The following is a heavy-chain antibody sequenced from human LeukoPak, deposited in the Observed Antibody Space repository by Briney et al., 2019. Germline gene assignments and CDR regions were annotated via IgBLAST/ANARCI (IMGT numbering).Heavy chain of an antibody. Sequence: SETLSLTCTVSGGSISNYYWSWIRQPPGKGLDWIGYIYYSGSTNYSPSFKSRVTISIDTSKNQFSLRLSSVTAADTAVYYCARPFSGTYPGLDDWGQGTLVAVSS. J-gene: IGHJ4*02. CDR3: ARPFSGTYPGLDD. D-gene: IGHD3-10*01. CDR2: IYYSGST. V-gene: IGHV4-59*08. CDR1: GGSISNYY.